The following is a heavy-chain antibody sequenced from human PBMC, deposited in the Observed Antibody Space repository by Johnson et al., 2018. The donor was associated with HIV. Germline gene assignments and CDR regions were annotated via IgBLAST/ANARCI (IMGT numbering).Heavy chain of an antibody. Sequence: VQLVESGGVVVQPGGSLRLSCAASGFTFDDYAMHWVRQAPGKGLEWVSLISWDGGSTYYADSVKGRFTISRDNSKNSLYLQMNSLRAEDTAVYYCATERAVVSANAFDIWGQGTMVTVSS. CDR3: ATERAVVSANAFDI. J-gene: IGHJ3*02. CDR1: GFTFDDYA. CDR2: ISWDGGST. V-gene: IGHV3-43D*03. D-gene: IGHD4-23*01.